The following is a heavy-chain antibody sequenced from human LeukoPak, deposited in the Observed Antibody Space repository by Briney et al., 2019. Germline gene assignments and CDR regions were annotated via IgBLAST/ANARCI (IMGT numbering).Heavy chain of an antibody. CDR1: GLTFSDHY. Sequence: GGSLRLSCVASGLTFSDHYMSWIRQAPGKCLEWLSYIDRTGTGFYYTDSVKGRFVISRDNDKSTLFLQMNNLTAKDTAKYYCAKGKRGFRNWGQGTLVTVSS. J-gene: IGHJ4*02. D-gene: IGHD5-12*01. V-gene: IGHV3-11*01. CDR3: AKGKRGFRN. CDR2: IDRTGTGF.